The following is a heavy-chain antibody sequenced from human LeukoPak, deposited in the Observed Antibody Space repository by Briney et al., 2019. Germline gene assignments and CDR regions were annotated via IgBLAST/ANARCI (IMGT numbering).Heavy chain of an antibody. CDR2: INTNTGNP. D-gene: IGHD6-19*01. CDR1: GYTFTSYA. Sequence: ASVKVSCKASGYTFTSYAMNWVRQAPGQGLEWMGWINTNTGNPTYAQGFTGRFVFSLDTSVSTAYLQISSLKAEDTAVYYCARVSTDIVVAGTIIDYWGQGTLVTVSS. J-gene: IGHJ4*02. CDR3: ARVSTDIVVAGTIIDY. V-gene: IGHV7-4-1*02.